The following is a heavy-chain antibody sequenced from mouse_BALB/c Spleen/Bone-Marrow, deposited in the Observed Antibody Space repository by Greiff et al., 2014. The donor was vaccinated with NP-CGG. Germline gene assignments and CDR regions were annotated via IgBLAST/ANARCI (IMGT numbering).Heavy chain of an antibody. V-gene: IGHV7-3*02. CDR3: ARDSSGYFDF. CDR1: GFTFTDYF. CDR2: IRNKANGYTT. Sequence: EVQRVESGGGLVQPGGSLRLSCTTSGFTFTDYFMTWVRQPQGKALEWLGFIRNKANGYTTEYNPSVKVRFTISRDSTQGILYLQMNTLRAEDSAIYFCARDSSGYFDFWGQGTTLTVSS. J-gene: IGHJ2*01.